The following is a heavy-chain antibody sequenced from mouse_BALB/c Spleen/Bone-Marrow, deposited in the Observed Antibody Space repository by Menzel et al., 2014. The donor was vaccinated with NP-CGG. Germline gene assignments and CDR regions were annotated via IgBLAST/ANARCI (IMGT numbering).Heavy chain of an antibody. V-gene: IGHV5-17*02. J-gene: IGHJ4*01. CDR2: ISSGSSTI. CDR3: ARRTMATGPMGY. Sequence: EVKLMESGGGLVQPGGSRKLSCAASGFTFSSFGMHWVRQAPEKGLEWVAYISSGSSTIYYADTVKGRFTISRDNPKNPLFLQMTSLRSEDTAMYYCARRTMATGPMGYWGQGTSVTVSS. CDR1: GFTFSSFG. D-gene: IGHD2-2*01.